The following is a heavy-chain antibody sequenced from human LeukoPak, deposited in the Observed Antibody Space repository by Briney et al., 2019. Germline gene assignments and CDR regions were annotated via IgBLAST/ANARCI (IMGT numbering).Heavy chain of an antibody. D-gene: IGHD3-10*01. Sequence: GGSLRLSCAASGFTFISYAMSWVRQAPGMGLEWVSAISGSGGSTYYADSVKGRFTISRDNSKNTLYLQMNSLRAEDTAVYYCAKGGLWFGELIDYWGQGTLVTVSS. J-gene: IGHJ4*02. CDR2: ISGSGGST. CDR1: GFTFISYA. V-gene: IGHV3-23*01. CDR3: AKGGLWFGELIDY.